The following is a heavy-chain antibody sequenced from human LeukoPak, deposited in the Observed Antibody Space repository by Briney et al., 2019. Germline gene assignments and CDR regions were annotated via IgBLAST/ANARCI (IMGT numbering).Heavy chain of an antibody. D-gene: IGHD2-2*01. Sequence: GGSLRLSCAASGFTVSSSHLTWVCQAPGKGLEWVSLIYSDGRTYYADSVRGRFTISRDNSKNTLYLQMNSLRVEDTAVFYCVRPKHSSISWLHYGMDVWGQGTTVIVSS. V-gene: IGHV3-66*04. CDR1: GFTVSSSH. J-gene: IGHJ6*02. CDR3: VRPKHSSISWLHYGMDV. CDR2: IYSDGRT.